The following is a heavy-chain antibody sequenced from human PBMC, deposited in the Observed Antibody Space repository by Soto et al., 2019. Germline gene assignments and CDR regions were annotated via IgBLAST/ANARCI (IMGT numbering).Heavy chain of an antibody. CDR1: GGSISSSSYY. CDR2: IYYSGST. D-gene: IGHD3-22*01. J-gene: IGHJ5*02. CDR3: ASQGVVVITWFHP. V-gene: IGHV4-39*01. Sequence: PSETLSLTCTVSGGSISSSSYYWGWIRQPPGKGLEWIGSIYYSGSTYYNPSLKSRVTISVDTSKDQFSLKLSSVTAADTAVYYCASQGVVVITWFHPWGQGTLVTASS.